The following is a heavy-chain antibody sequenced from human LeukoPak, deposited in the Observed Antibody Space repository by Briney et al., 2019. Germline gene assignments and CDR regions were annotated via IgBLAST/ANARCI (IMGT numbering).Heavy chain of an antibody. Sequence: SETLSLTCTVSGGSISSSSYYWGWIRQPPGKGLEWIGSIYYSGSTYYNPSLKSRVTISVDKSKNQFSLKLSSVTAADTAVYYCARITGVQLGMNAFDIWGQGTMVTVSS. D-gene: IGHD1-1*01. J-gene: IGHJ3*02. CDR3: ARITGVQLGMNAFDI. CDR1: GGSISSSSYY. CDR2: IYYSGST. V-gene: IGHV4-39*07.